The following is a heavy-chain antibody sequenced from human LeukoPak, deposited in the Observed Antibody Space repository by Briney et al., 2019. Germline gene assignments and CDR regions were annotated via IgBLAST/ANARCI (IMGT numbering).Heavy chain of an antibody. J-gene: IGHJ4*02. CDR1: GGTFSSYA. D-gene: IGHD3-22*01. CDR3: ARTGRSGYYPGY. CDR2: IIPILGIA. V-gene: IGHV1-69*04. Sequence: SVKVSCKASGGTFSSYAISWVRQAPGQGLEWMGRIIPILGIANYAQKFQSRVTITADKSTSTAYMELSSLRSEDTAVYYCARTGRSGYYPGYWGQGTLVTVSS.